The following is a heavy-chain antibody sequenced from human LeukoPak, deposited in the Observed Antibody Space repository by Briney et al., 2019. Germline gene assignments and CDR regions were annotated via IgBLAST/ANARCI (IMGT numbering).Heavy chain of an antibody. J-gene: IGHJ5*02. CDR3: ARNGYCSGISCYASNWFDP. CDR2: ISNSGSTI. V-gene: IGHV3-11*04. D-gene: IGHD2-2*03. CDR1: GFTVSDNY. Sequence: GGSLRLSCAASGFTVSDNYMNWIRQAPGKGLEWVSYISNSGSTIYYADSVKGRFTISRDNAKNSLYLQMNSLRADDTAVYYCARNGYCSGISCYASNWFDPWGQGTLVTVSS.